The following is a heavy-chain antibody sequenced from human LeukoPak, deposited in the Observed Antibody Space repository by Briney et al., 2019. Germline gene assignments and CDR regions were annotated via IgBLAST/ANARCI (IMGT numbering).Heavy chain of an antibody. CDR3: ARDRGIAAAGPDY. Sequence: GGSLRLSCAASGFTFSIYWMSWVRQAPGKGLEWVANINQDGSEKYYVDSVKGRFTISRDNAKNSLYLQMNSLRAEDTAVYYCARDRGIAAAGPDYWGQGTLVTVSS. D-gene: IGHD6-13*01. CDR1: GFTFSIYW. J-gene: IGHJ4*02. V-gene: IGHV3-7*01. CDR2: INQDGSEK.